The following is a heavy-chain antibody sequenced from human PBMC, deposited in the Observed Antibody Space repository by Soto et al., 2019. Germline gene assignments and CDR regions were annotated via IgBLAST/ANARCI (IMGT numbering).Heavy chain of an antibody. CDR3: ASHARGSCYS. V-gene: IGHV4-39*01. Sequence: QLQLQESGPGLVKPSETLSLICTVSGGSISSSTYYWGWIRQPPGKGLEWIGNIYYSGSTYYNPSLNSRVTISVVSSKHLFALQLSSVTAADSAMYFFASHARGSCYSWGQGTLVTVSS. J-gene: IGHJ4*02. CDR1: GGSISSSTYY. D-gene: IGHD2-15*01. CDR2: IYYSGST.